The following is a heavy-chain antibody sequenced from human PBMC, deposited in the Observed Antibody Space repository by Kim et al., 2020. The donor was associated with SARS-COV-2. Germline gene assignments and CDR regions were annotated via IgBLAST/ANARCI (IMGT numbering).Heavy chain of an antibody. CDR1: GYTFTSYY. D-gene: IGHD2-2*02. V-gene: IGHV1-46*01. Sequence: ASVKVSCKASGYTFTSYYMHWVRQAPGQGLEWMGIINPSGGSTSYAHKFQGRVTMTRDTSTSTVYMELSSLRSEDTAVYYCARGPRKDVVVPAAIHYWGQGTLVTVSS. CDR2: INPSGGST. CDR3: ARGPRKDVVVPAAIHY. J-gene: IGHJ4*02.